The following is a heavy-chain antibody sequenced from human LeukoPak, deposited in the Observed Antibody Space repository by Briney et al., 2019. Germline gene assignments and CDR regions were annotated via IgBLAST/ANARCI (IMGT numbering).Heavy chain of an antibody. Sequence: ASVKVSCKASGYTFASHYLHWVRQAPGQGLEWMGIINPSGGVTSSAQKFQGRVTMTRDTSLITVFMELSSLTSEDTAVYYCARAPDTSGYFAQPNFDYWGQGTLVTVSS. CDR2: INPSGGVT. CDR1: GYTFASHY. D-gene: IGHD3-22*01. J-gene: IGHJ4*02. V-gene: IGHV1-46*01. CDR3: ARAPDTSGYFAQPNFDY.